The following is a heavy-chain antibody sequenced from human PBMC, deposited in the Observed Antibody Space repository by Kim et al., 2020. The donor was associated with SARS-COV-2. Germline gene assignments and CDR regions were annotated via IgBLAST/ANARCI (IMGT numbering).Heavy chain of an antibody. CDR1: SPSIITYY. J-gene: IGHJ4*02. V-gene: IGHV4-59*01. CDR2: IYYSLST. D-gene: IGHD3-10*01. CDR3: ARELLGPGSGSPQGYFDY. Sequence: SETLPPTRPPPSPSIITYYFIFILHPPFNLLYWIFYIYYSLSTNYNPSLKSRVTISVDTSKNQFSLKLSSVTAADTAVYYCARELLGPGSGSPQGYFDYWGQGTLVTVSS.